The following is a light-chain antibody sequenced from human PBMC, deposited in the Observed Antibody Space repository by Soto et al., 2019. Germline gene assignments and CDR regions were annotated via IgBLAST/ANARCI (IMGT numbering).Light chain of an antibody. CDR2: GAS. CDR3: QQYGSSPPIT. Sequence: DTALTQSPATLSLSPGERATLSWRASQSVTTNSAWYQQKPGQAPRLLIYGASNRATGIPDRFSGSGSGTDFTLTISRLEPEDFAVYYCQQYGSSPPITFGQGTKVDIK. V-gene: IGKV3-20*01. J-gene: IGKJ1*01. CDR1: QSVTTN.